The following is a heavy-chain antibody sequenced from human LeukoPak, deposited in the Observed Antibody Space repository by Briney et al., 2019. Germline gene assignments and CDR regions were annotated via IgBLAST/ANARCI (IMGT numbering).Heavy chain of an antibody. CDR3: ARDIQNSYYYYYYMDV. CDR1: GFTFSSYW. CDR2: IKQDGSEK. Sequence: GGSLRLSCAASGFTFSSYWMSWVRQAPGKGLEWVANIKQDGSEKYYVDSVKGRFTISRDNAKNSLYLQMNSLRAEDTAVYYCARDIQNSYYYYYYMDVWGKGTTVTVSS. V-gene: IGHV3-7*01. J-gene: IGHJ6*03. D-gene: IGHD5-18*01.